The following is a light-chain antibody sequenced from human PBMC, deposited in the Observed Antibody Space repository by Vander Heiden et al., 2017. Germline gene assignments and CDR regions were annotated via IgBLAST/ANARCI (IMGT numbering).Light chain of an antibody. Sequence: DIVMTQSPDSLAVSLGERATINSKSSHNLLYSSNNKNYLAWYQQRPGQPPKLLIYWASTRQSGVPDRFSASGSGTDFTLTISSLQAEDVAVYYCQQYYTTPRTFGPGTKVDIK. CDR1: HNLLYSSNNKNY. J-gene: IGKJ3*01. CDR3: QQYYTTPRT. CDR2: WAS. V-gene: IGKV4-1*01.